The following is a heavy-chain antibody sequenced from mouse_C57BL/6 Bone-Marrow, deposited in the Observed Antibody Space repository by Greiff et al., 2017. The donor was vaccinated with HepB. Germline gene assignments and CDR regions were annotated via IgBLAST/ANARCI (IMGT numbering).Heavy chain of an antibody. V-gene: IGHV14-2*01. CDR1: GFNIKDYY. Sequence: EVQRVESGAELVKPGASVKLSCTASGFNIKDYYMHWVKQRTEQGLEWIGRIDPEDGDTKYDPKFQGKATITADTSSNTAYLQLSSLTSEDTAVYYCASYYGSRYYFDYWGQGTTLTVSS. CDR3: ASYYGSRYYFDY. D-gene: IGHD1-1*01. J-gene: IGHJ2*01. CDR2: IDPEDGDT.